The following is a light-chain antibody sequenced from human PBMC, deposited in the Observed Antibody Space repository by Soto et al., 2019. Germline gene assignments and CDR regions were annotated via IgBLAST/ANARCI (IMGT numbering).Light chain of an antibody. V-gene: IGKV2-30*01. CDR1: QSLVYSDGKTY. CDR3: MQGTHWPLT. J-gene: IGKJ4*01. Sequence: DVVMAQSPLSLPVTLGQPASISCRSSQSLVYSDGKTYLNGFQQRPGQSPRRLIYKVSNRDSGVPDRFSGSRSGTHFTLTISRVGAEDVAVYYCMQGTHWPLTFGGGTKVEIK. CDR2: KVS.